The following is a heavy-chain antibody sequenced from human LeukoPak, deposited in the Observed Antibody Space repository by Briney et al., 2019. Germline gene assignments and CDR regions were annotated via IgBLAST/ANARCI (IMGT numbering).Heavy chain of an antibody. CDR1: GGSISNYY. CDR3: ARVGGTNYYYYGMDV. D-gene: IGHD1-26*01. CDR2: IYYSGST. V-gene: IGHV4-59*01. J-gene: IGHJ6*02. Sequence: SETLSLTCTVSGGSISNYYWSWIRQPPGKGLEWIGYIYYSGSTDYNPSLKSRVTISVDTSKNQFSLKLSSVTAADTAVYYCARVGGTNYYYYGMDVWGQGTTVTVSS.